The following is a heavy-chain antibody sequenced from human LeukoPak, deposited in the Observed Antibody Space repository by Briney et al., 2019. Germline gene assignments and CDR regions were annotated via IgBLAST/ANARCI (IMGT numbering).Heavy chain of an antibody. CDR2: ISGSGGST. D-gene: IGHD6-13*01. V-gene: IGHV3-23*01. CDR3: AAVAAAGPLGSDAFDI. J-gene: IGHJ3*02. Sequence: PGGSLRLSCAASGFTFSSYAMSWVRQAPGKGLEWVSAISGSGGSTYYADSVKGRFTISRDNSKNTLYLQMNSLRAEDTAVYYCAAVAAAGPLGSDAFDIWGQGTMVTVS. CDR1: GFTFSSYA.